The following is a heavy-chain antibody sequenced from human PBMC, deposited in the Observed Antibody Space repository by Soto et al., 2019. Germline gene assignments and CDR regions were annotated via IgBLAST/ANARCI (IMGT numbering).Heavy chain of an antibody. CDR3: ARGSGDVDTDY. J-gene: IGHJ4*02. D-gene: IGHD5-18*01. V-gene: IGHV3-21*01. Sequence: EVQLVESGGGLVKPGGSLRLSCAASGFTFSSYSVNWVRQAPGKGLEWVSSISSSSSYIYYADSVKGRFTISRDNAKNSLYLQMNSLRAEDTAVYYCARGSGDVDTDYWGQGTLVTVSS. CDR1: GFTFSSYS. CDR2: ISSSSSYI.